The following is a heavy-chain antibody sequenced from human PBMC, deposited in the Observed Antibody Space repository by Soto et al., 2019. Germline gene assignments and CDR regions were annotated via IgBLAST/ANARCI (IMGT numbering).Heavy chain of an antibody. CDR2: MNEDGGTT. V-gene: IGHV3-74*01. D-gene: IGHD3-10*01. CDR1: GFSFSSYW. J-gene: IGHJ6*02. Sequence: GGSLRLSCAASGFSFSSYWMHWVRQVPGKGLMWVARMNEDGGTTDYADSVKGRFTISRDNAKNTLYLQMNSLRVEDTAVYYCASDLSGRADVWGQGNTVTVSS. CDR3: ASDLSGRADV.